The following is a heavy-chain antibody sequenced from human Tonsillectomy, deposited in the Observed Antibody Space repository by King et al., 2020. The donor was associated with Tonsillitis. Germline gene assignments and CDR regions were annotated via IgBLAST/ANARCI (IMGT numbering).Heavy chain of an antibody. D-gene: IGHD2-21*02. V-gene: IGHV3-21*01. J-gene: IGHJ4*02. CDR1: GFTFSTYS. Sequence: VQLVESGGGLVKPGGSLRLSCAASGFTFSTYSMNWVRQAPGKGLEWVSSISSSSSYTNYTDSVKGRFTISRDNAKNSLYLQLNSLRAEDTAGYYCARDVPYSYCGGDCYAFDYWGQGTLVTVSS. CDR3: ARDVPYSYCGGDCYAFDY. CDR2: ISSSSSYT.